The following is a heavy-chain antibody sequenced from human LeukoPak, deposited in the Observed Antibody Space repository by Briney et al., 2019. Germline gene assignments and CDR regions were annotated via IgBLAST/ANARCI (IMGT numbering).Heavy chain of an antibody. V-gene: IGHV1-18*01. J-gene: IGHJ3*02. Sequence: ASVKVSCKASGYTFTSYGISWVRQAPGQGLEWMGWISAYNGNTNYAQKLQGRVTMTTDTSTSTAYVELRSLRSDDTAVYYCARDPYVLPVDIWGQGTMVTVSS. CDR3: ARDPYVLPVDI. D-gene: IGHD3-10*01. CDR1: GYTFTSYG. CDR2: ISAYNGNT.